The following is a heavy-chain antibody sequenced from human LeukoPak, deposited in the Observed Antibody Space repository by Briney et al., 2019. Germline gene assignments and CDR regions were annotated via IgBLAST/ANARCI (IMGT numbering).Heavy chain of an antibody. D-gene: IGHD3-10*01. CDR3: ARTTDYYGSGSYYKDSRSRTETEYYFDY. CDR2: IYTSGST. CDR1: GGSISSYY. J-gene: IGHJ4*02. Sequence: SETLSLTCTVSGGSISSYYWSWIRQPAGKGLEWIGRIYTSGSTNYNPSLKSRVTMSVDTSKNQFSLKLSSVTAADTAVYYCARTTDYYGSGSYYKDSRSRTETEYYFDYWGQGTLVTVSS. V-gene: IGHV4-4*07.